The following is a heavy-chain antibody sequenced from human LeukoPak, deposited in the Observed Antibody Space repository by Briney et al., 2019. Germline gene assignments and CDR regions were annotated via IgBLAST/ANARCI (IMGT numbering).Heavy chain of an antibody. CDR3: ARCPRYGESGYDLGPY. J-gene: IGHJ4*02. D-gene: IGHD5-12*01. CDR1: GYTFTSYY. Sequence: ASVKVSRKASGYTFTSYYIHWMRQAPGQGLEWVGWINPNSGGSHYARRFQGRVTMTSDTSINTGYMELTSLTTDDTAVYYCARCPRYGESGYDLGPYWGQGTLVTVSS. V-gene: IGHV1-2*02. CDR2: INPNSGGS.